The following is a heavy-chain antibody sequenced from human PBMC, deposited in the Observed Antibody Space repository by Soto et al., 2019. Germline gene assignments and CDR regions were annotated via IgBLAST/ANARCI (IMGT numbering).Heavy chain of an antibody. CDR2: ISGSGGST. D-gene: IGHD3-22*01. V-gene: IGHV3-23*01. CDR1: GFTFSSYA. Sequence: GGSLRLSCAASGFTFSSYAMSWVRQAPGKGLEWVSAISGSGGSTYYADSVKGRFTITKDTSKNQVVLTMTNMDPVDTATYYCALARPMIVVVTPTSEYFQHWGQGTLVTVSS. J-gene: IGHJ1*01. CDR3: ALARPMIVVVTPTSEYFQH.